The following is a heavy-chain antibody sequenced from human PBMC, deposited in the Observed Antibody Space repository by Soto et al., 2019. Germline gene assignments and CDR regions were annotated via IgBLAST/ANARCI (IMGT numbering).Heavy chain of an antibody. V-gene: IGHV3-33*01. J-gene: IGHJ3*02. CDR2: IYPDGTTQ. CDR1: GFTFSSYL. D-gene: IGHD6-13*01. CDR3: ARDVGSSSWHALDI. Sequence: QVQLVESGGGVVQPGESLRLSCAASGFTFSSYLMHWVRQAPGKGLEWVAIIYPDGTTQYYGDSVKCRFIISRDNSKSTLYVQMNSLIVEDTAVYLCARDVGSSSWHALDIWGQGTMVTVSS.